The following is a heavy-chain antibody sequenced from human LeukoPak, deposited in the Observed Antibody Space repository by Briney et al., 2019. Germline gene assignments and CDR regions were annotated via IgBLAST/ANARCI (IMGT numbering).Heavy chain of an antibody. CDR2: IYYSGTT. CDR3: ARRLTQYDCFDP. D-gene: IGHD2-2*01. Sequence: PSETLSLTCTVSGGFISRNSFYWGWIRQPPGKGLEWIGSIYYSGTTYYNPSLKSRVTISVDTSKNQFSLKLNSVTAADTAVYYCARRLTQYDCFDPWGQGILVTVSS. CDR1: GGFISRNSFY. J-gene: IGHJ5*02. V-gene: IGHV4-39*01.